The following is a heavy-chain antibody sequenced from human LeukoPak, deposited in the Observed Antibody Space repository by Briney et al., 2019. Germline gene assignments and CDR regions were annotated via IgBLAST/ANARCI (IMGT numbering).Heavy chain of an antibody. CDR1: GFTFDDYA. J-gene: IGHJ4*02. CDR3: ARDSGDYGDYGFDY. Sequence: GGSLRLSCAASGFTFDDYAMHWVRQAPGKGLEWVSLISGGGGSTFYADSVKGRFTISRDNSKNPLYLQMNSLRAEDTAVYYCARDSGDYGDYGFDYWGQGTLVTVSS. V-gene: IGHV3-43*02. D-gene: IGHD4-17*01. CDR2: ISGGGGST.